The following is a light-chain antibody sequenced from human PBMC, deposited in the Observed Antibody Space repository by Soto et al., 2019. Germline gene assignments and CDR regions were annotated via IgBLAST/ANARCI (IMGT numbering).Light chain of an antibody. Sequence: VLTQSPGPLCLYPGGRATLTCRASQSISSTYLAWYQQKPGQAPRLLIRSASSRATGVPDRFSGSGSGTDFTLTISSLEPEDFAAYFCQQYCTSPGTFGQGTKVDIK. CDR1: QSISSTY. V-gene: IGKV3-20*01. J-gene: IGKJ1*01. CDR2: SAS. CDR3: QQYCTSPGT.